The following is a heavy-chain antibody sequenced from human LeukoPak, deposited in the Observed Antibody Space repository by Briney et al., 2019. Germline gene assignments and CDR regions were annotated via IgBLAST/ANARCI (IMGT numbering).Heavy chain of an antibody. V-gene: IGHV4-39*01. Sequence: SGTLSLTCTVSGGSISSSNSYWGWLRQPPGKGLEWIGNIYYSGSTYYYPSLKSRVTISADTSKNQLSLQLSSLTAADVAVYDCARLLYTSSWPLDCWGQGTLVTVPS. CDR1: GGSISSSNSY. CDR2: IYYSGST. J-gene: IGHJ4*02. D-gene: IGHD6-13*01. CDR3: ARLLYTSSWPLDC.